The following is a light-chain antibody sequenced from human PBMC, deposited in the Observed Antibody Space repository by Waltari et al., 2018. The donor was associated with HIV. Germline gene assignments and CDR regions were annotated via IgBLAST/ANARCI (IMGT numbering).Light chain of an antibody. Sequence: QSVLTQPPSASGTPGQRVTISCSGSSSNIGSIPVHWYQKLPRTAPKLLIYSNNQRPSGVPDRFSGSKSGTSASLAISGLQSEDEADYYCAAWDDSLNGPVFGGGTKLTVL. J-gene: IGLJ3*02. CDR2: SNN. CDR3: AAWDDSLNGPV. V-gene: IGLV1-44*01. CDR1: SSNIGSIP.